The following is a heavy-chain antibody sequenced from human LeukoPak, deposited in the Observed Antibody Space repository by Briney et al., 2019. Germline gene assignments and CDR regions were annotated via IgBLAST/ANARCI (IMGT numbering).Heavy chain of an antibody. CDR3: AKEGIVATISYFDY. CDR1: GFTFSSYG. CDR2: IRYDGSNK. D-gene: IGHD5-12*01. Sequence: GGSLRLSCAASGFTFSSYGMHWVRQAPGKGLEWVAFIRYDGSNKYYADSVKGRFTISRDNSKNTLYLQMNNLRAEDTAVYYCAKEGIVATISYFDYWGQGTLVTVSS. V-gene: IGHV3-30*02. J-gene: IGHJ4*02.